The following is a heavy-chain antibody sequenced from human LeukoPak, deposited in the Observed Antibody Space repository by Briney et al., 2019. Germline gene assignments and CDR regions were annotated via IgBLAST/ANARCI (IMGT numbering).Heavy chain of an antibody. Sequence: PGGSLRLSCAASGFTFDDYGMSWVRQAPGKGLEWVSAISGSGGSTYYADSVKGRFTISRDNSKNTLYLQMNSLRAEDTAVYYCAKSAYYYDSSGYYGYWGQGTLVTVSS. CDR1: GFTFDDYG. CDR3: AKSAYYYDSSGYYGY. J-gene: IGHJ4*02. D-gene: IGHD3-22*01. CDR2: ISGSGGST. V-gene: IGHV3-23*01.